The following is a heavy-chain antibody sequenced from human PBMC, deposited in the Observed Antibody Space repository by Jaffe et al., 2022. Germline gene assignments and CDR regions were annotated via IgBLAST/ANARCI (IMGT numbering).Heavy chain of an antibody. CDR1: GFTFSSDE. D-gene: IGHD4-17*01. Sequence: EVQLVESGGGLVQPGGSLRLSCAASGFTFSSDEMNWVRQAPGKGLEWVSYISSSGSTIYYADSVKGRFTISRDNAKNSLYLQMNSLRAEDTAVYYCARDPLHGRQAYFDYWGQGTLVTVSS. J-gene: IGHJ4*02. V-gene: IGHV3-48*03. CDR2: ISSSGSTI. CDR3: ARDPLHGRQAYFDY.